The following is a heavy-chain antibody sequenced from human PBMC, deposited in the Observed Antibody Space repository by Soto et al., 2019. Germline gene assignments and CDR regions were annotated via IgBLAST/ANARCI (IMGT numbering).Heavy chain of an antibody. CDR3: ASRINYYDSSGYSY. CDR2: IIPIFGTA. D-gene: IGHD3-22*01. V-gene: IGHV1-69*13. Sequence: SVKVSCKVSGYSLSQLSIQWARQAPGQGLEWMGGIIPIFGTANYAQKFQGRVTITADESTSTAYMELSSLRSEDTAVYYCASRINYYDSSGYSYWRQGTLVTVSS. CDR1: GYSLSQLS. J-gene: IGHJ4*02.